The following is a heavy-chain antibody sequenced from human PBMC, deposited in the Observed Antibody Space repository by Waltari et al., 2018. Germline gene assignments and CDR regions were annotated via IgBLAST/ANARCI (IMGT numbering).Heavy chain of an antibody. CDR3: ARHTPDLPPY. CDR1: GSSVNTNRYY. Sequence: QLQLQESGPGLVKPSETLSLTCTVSGSSVNTNRYYWGWIRQPPGKGLEWIGSIYYSGDTYYTPSLKSRVTISIDTSKNQFSLKLSSVTAADTAVYYCARHTPDLPPYWGQGTLVTVSS. J-gene: IGHJ4*02. CDR2: IYYSGDT. V-gene: IGHV4-39*01.